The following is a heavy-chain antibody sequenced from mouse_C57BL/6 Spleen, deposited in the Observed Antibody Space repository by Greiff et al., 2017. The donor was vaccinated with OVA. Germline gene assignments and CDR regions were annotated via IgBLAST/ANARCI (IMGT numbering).Heavy chain of an antibody. J-gene: IGHJ2*01. D-gene: IGHD2-5*01. Sequence: VQLQQSGPELVKPGASVKISCKASGYSFTGYYMHWVKQSSEKSLEWIGEINPSTGGTSYNQKLKGKATLTVDKSSSTAYMQLKSLTSEYSAVYYGARSPLYSNYVGNYWGQGTTLTVSS. CDR3: ARSPLYSNYVGNY. CDR2: INPSTGGT. V-gene: IGHV1-43*01. CDR1: GYSFTGYY.